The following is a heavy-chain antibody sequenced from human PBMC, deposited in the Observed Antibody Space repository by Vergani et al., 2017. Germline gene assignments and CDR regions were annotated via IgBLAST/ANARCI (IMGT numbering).Heavy chain of an antibody. D-gene: IGHD3-22*01. CDR1: GYTFTSYG. Sequence: QVQLVQSGAEVKKPGASVKVSCKASGYTFTSYGISWVRQAPGQGLEWMGWISAYNGNTNNAQKLQGRVTMTTDTSTSTAYMELRILRSDDTAEYYCAGDEGYYDSSGYYTVHAFDYWGQGTLVTVSS. CDR2: ISAYNGNT. J-gene: IGHJ4*02. V-gene: IGHV1-18*01. CDR3: AGDEGYYDSSGYYTVHAFDY.